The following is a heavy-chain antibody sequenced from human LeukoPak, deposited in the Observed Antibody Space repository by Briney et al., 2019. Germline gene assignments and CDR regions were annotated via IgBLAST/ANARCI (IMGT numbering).Heavy chain of an antibody. D-gene: IGHD6-19*01. Sequence: GGSLRLSCAVSGFTISSYWMSWVRQAPGKELEWVANIKQDGSEKYYVDSVKGRFTISRDNAKNSLDLQMNSLRVEDTAVYYCARVLSYSGWYEDYWGQGTLVTVSS. V-gene: IGHV3-7*03. CDR1: GFTISSYW. CDR2: IKQDGSEK. J-gene: IGHJ4*02. CDR3: ARVLSYSGWYEDY.